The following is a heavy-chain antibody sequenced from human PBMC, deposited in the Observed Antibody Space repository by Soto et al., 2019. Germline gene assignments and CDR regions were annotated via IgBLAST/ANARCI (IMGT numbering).Heavy chain of an antibody. D-gene: IGHD2-15*01. Sequence: PSETLSLTCTVSGGSISSGGYYWSWIRQHPGKGLEWIGYIYYSGSTYCNPSLKSRVTISVDTSKNQFSLKLSSVTAADTAVYYCAREGVCSGGSCYSFRGNNWFDPWGQGTLVTVSS. J-gene: IGHJ5*02. V-gene: IGHV4-31*03. CDR1: GGSISSGGYY. CDR3: AREGVCSGGSCYSFRGNNWFDP. CDR2: IYYSGST.